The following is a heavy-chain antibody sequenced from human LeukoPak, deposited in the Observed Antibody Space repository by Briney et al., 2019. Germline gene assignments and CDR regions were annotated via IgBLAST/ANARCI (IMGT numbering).Heavy chain of an antibody. Sequence: SETLSLTCTVSGGSISSGDYYWSWIRQPPGKGLEWIGNMYYSGSTYYNPSLKSRVTISLDTSKNQFSLKLNSVTAADTAVYYCARPYYYDSRIDPWGQGTLVTVSS. CDR2: MYYSGST. V-gene: IGHV4-30-4*01. CDR3: ARPYYYDSRIDP. D-gene: IGHD3-22*01. CDR1: GGSISSGDYY. J-gene: IGHJ5*02.